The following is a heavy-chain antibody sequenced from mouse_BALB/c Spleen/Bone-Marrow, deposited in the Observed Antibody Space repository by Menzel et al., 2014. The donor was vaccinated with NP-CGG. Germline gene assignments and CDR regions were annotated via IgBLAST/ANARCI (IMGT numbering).Heavy chain of an antibody. Sequence: QVQLQQPGPGLVAPSQSLSITCTVSGFSLTSYGVHWVRQPPGEGLEWLGVIWAGGSTNYNSALMSRLNISKDNSKSXVFLKMNSLQTDDTAMYYCARTLRWYFDVWGAGTAVTVSS. CDR3: ARTLRWYFDV. CDR2: IWAGGST. V-gene: IGHV2-9*02. J-gene: IGHJ1*01. CDR1: GFSLTSYG.